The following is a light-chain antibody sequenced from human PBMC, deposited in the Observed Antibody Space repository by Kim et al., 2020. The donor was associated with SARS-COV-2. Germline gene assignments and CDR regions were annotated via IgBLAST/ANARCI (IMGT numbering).Light chain of an antibody. CDR1: QNVHIW. CDR2: KTS. Sequence: PASVGDTVTITCRDSQNVHIWLDWYKQKPGQVPNLLIPKTSGLQGGVTSRFSGAGSGTDFTLTIRSPQPADFATYYCQQYHTHSTFGQGTKVDIK. J-gene: IGKJ1*01. V-gene: IGKV1-5*03. CDR3: QQYHTHST.